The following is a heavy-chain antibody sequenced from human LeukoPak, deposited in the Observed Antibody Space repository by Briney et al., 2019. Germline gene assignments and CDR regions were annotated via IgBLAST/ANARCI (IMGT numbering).Heavy chain of an antibody. D-gene: IGHD3-22*01. CDR3: AKDRVYDSSAFDY. Sequence: GGSLRLSCAASGFTFSSYAMSWVRQAPGKGLEWVSAISGSGGSTYYADSVKGRFTISRDNSKNTLYLQMNSLRAEDTALYYCAKDRVYDSSAFDYWGQGTLVTVSS. CDR2: ISGSGGST. CDR1: GFTFSSYA. J-gene: IGHJ4*02. V-gene: IGHV3-23*01.